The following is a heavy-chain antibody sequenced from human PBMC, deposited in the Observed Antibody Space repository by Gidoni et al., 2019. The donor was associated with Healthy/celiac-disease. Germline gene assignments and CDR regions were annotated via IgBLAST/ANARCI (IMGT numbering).Heavy chain of an antibody. CDR1: GFPFSSYG. V-gene: IGHV3-30*18. D-gene: IGHD3-3*01. Sequence: QVQLVESGGGVVQPGRSLRLSCAASGFPFSSYGMHWVRQAPGKGLEWVAVISYDGSNKYYADSVKGRFTISRDNSKNTLYLQMNSLRAEDTAVYYCAKVMGTYYDFWSGPREGYYYYYGMDVWGQGTTVTVSS. J-gene: IGHJ6*02. CDR3: AKVMGTYYDFWSGPREGYYYYYGMDV. CDR2: ISYDGSNK.